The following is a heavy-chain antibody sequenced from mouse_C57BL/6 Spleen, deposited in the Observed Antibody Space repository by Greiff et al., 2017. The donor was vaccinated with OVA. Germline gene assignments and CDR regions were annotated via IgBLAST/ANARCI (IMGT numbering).Heavy chain of an antibody. CDR3: ARLDVFDY. Sequence: VQLQQSGPELVKPGASVKISCKASGYAFSSSWMNWVKQRPGKGLEWIGRIYPGDGDTNYNGKFKGKATLTADKSSSTAYMQRSSLTSEDSAVYFCARLDVFDYWGQGTTLTVSS. CDR2: IYPGDGDT. J-gene: IGHJ2*01. V-gene: IGHV1-82*01. CDR1: GYAFSSSW.